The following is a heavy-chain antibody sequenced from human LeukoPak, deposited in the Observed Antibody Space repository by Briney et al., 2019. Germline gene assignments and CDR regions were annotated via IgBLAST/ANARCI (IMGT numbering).Heavy chain of an antibody. V-gene: IGHV3-30*18. J-gene: IGHJ4*02. CDR2: ISYDGSNK. CDR3: AKDRGSYLDY. Sequence: SLRLSCAASGFTFSSYGMHWVRQAPGKGLEWVAVISYDGSNKYYADSVKGRFTISRDNSKNTLYLQMNSLRAEDTAVYYCAKDRGSYLDYWGQGTLVTVSS. D-gene: IGHD1-26*01. CDR1: GFTFSSYG.